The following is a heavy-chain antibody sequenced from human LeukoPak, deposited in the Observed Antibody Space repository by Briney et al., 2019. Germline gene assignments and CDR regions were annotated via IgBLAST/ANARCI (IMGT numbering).Heavy chain of an antibody. CDR2: ISGSGGDT. J-gene: IGHJ6*02. CDR1: GFTFSSYA. CDR3: AKAVWFGEFDYYFFGLDV. Sequence: PGGSLRLSCAAFGFTFSSYAMGWVRQAPGKGLEWVSAISGSGGDTYYADSLKGRFTFSRDNSKNTLYLQMNSLRPEDTALYYCAKAVWFGEFDYYFFGLDVWGQGTTVTVSS. D-gene: IGHD3-10*01. V-gene: IGHV3-23*01.